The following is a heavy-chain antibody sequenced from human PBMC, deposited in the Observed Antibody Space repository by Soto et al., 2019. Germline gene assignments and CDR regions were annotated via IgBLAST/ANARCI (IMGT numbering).Heavy chain of an antibody. CDR1: GFTFSSYG. CDR2: IWYDGSNT. Sequence: QVQLVESGGGVVQPGGSLRLSCAASGFTFSSYGMHWVRQAPGKGLEWVAVIWYDGSNTYYADSVKGRFTISRANSKNTLYLHMNSLKAEDTAVYYCASEVVVAAITPTDTFDIWGQGTMGTVSS. D-gene: IGHD2-15*01. J-gene: IGHJ3*02. CDR3: ASEVVVAAITPTDTFDI. V-gene: IGHV3-33*01.